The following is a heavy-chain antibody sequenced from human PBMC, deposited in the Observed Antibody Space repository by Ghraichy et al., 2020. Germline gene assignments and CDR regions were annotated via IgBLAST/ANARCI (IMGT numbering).Heavy chain of an antibody. CDR1: GDSIDSYY. CDR3: ARRPSSTWSSNWLDP. D-gene: IGHD6-13*01. J-gene: IGHJ5*02. Sequence: SETLSLTCTVSGDSIDSYYWSWIRQPPGKGLEWIGYLYYSGSTNYNPSLKSRVTMSVDTSKNQFSLKLSSVTAADTAVYYCARRPSSTWSSNWLDPWGQGTLVTVSS. CDR2: LYYSGST. V-gene: IGHV4-59*08.